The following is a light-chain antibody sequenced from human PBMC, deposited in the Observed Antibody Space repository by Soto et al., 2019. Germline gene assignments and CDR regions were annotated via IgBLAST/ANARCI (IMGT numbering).Light chain of an antibody. V-gene: IGKV1-33*01. CDR1: QGVGKY. Sequence: DIQLTQSPSSLSASVGDRVTITCQASQGVGKYLNWFQQKSGEAPKLLIYDASHLESGVPVRFSGSGSGAYFALTISSLQTEDFATYYCQQYDRPPPTFGGGTKVDMK. CDR2: DAS. J-gene: IGKJ4*01. CDR3: QQYDRPPPT.